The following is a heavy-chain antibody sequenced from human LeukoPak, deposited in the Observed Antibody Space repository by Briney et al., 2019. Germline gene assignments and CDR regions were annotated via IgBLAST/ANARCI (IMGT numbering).Heavy chain of an antibody. CDR3: ARQGYSSGK. CDR2: IQRDGSGK. CDR1: GFTFSNNW. J-gene: IGHJ4*02. Sequence: GGSLRPSCAASGFTFSNNWMNWVRQAPGKGLEWVASIQRDGSGKYYVESVKGRFTISRDNAKNSLYLQMNSLRAEDTAVYYCARQGYSSGKWGQGTLVTVSS. D-gene: IGHD6-19*01. V-gene: IGHV3-7*01.